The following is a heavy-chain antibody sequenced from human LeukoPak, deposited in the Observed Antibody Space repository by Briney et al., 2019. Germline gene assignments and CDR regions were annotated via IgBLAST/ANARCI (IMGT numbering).Heavy chain of an antibody. Sequence: SETLSLTCTVSGGSISSHYWSWIRQPPGKGLEWIGYIYYSGGTNYNPSLKSRVTISVDTSKNQFSLKLSSVTAADTAVYYCARVYDSSGYVSWFDPWGQGTLVTVSS. V-gene: IGHV4-59*11. J-gene: IGHJ5*02. CDR1: GGSISSHY. D-gene: IGHD3-22*01. CDR3: ARVYDSSGYVSWFDP. CDR2: IYYSGGT.